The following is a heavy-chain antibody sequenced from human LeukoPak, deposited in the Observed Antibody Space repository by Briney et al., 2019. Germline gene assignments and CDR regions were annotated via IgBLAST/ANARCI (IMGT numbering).Heavy chain of an antibody. J-gene: IGHJ4*02. V-gene: IGHV4-4*07. CDR2: ISPTGST. D-gene: IGHD5-24*01. CDR1: RRSITPHY. Sequence: PSETLSPTCTVPRRSITPHYRSLIRQPAGKGLDWIGRISPTGSTNYNPSLNSRVTMSVDTSKNQLSLTLNSVTAADTAVYYCAREVEMATQFDYWGQGTLVTVSS. CDR3: AREVEMATQFDY.